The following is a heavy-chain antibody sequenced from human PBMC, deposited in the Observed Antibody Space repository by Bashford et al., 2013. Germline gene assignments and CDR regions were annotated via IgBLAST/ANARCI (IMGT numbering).Heavy chain of an antibody. Sequence: WVRQAPGQGLEWMGWIDPNSGATKYEQKFQGGVTVTTDTSINTAYLELRRLRSDDTAVYFCARDPTVAGTPYYFDSWGQGTLVTVSS. D-gene: IGHD6-19*01. V-gene: IGHV1-2*02. CDR3: ARDPTVAGTPYYFDS. J-gene: IGHJ4*02. CDR2: IDPNSGAT.